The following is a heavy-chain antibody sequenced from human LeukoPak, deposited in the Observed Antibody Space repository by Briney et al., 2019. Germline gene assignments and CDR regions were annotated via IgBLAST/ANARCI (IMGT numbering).Heavy chain of an antibody. CDR2: IWYDGSNI. J-gene: IGHJ3*02. V-gene: IGHV3-33*01. CDR1: GLNFDNSV. Sequence: GGSLRLSCAASGLNFDNSVMHWVRQAPGKGLEWVAAIWYDGSNIYYADSVKGRFTISRDNAKNSLYLQMNSLRAEDTAVYYCARDAAAGPKIKYAFDIWGQGTMVTVSS. CDR3: ARDAAAGPKIKYAFDI. D-gene: IGHD6-13*01.